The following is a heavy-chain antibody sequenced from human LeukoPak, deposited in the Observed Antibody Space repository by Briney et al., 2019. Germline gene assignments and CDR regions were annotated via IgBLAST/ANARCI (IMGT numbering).Heavy chain of an antibody. Sequence: PGGTLRLSCEGSGLTFSTFSLNWVRQAPGKGLEGVASISYSSTFLDYADSVKGRFTISRDNTQNSVYLEMNSLRDEDTAAYFCARGGDGHNSYLDFWGQGTLVTVSS. V-gene: IGHV3-21*06. CDR2: ISYSSTFL. J-gene: IGHJ4*02. CDR3: ARGGDGHNSYLDF. CDR1: GLTFSTFS. D-gene: IGHD1-1*01.